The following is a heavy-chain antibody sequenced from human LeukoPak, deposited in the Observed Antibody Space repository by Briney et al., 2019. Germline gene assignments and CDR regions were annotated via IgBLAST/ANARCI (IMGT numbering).Heavy chain of an antibody. D-gene: IGHD6-19*01. CDR2: ISGSGGST. J-gene: IGHJ4*02. CDR3: AKVYASGWSYFDS. V-gene: IGHV3-23*01. Sequence: PGASLRLSCAASGFTFSSYAMSWVRQAPGKGLEWVSAISGSGGSTYYAESVKGRFTISRDISKNTMYLQMDSLRAEDTAVYYCAKVYASGWSYFDSWGQGTLVTASS. CDR1: GFTFSSYA.